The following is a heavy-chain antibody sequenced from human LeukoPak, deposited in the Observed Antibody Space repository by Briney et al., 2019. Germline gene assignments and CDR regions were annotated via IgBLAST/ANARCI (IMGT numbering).Heavy chain of an antibody. D-gene: IGHD3-10*01. CDR3: AKGVRSSGSYSMPCFDY. CDR1: GVTFSSYA. Sequence: PGGSPRLSCAASGVTFSSYAMTWVRQAPGKGLEWVSAISGTGSSTYYADSVKGRFTISRDNSKNTVYLQMNSLRAEDTAVYYCAKGVRSSGSYSMPCFDYWGQGTLVTVSS. V-gene: IGHV3-23*01. J-gene: IGHJ4*02. CDR2: ISGTGSST.